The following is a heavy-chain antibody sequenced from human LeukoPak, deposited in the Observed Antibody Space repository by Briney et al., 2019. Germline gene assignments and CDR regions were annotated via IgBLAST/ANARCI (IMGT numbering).Heavy chain of an antibody. CDR1: GFTFSSYS. D-gene: IGHD6-13*01. V-gene: IGHV3-21*01. CDR2: ISSSSSFI. Sequence: PGGSLRLSCAASGFTFSSYSMNWVRQAPGKGLEWVSSISSSSSFIYYADSVKGRFTISRDNAKNSVYLKMNTQRGEHTAVNDCATERGIAYYSAYGRQPTLLTASS. J-gene: IGHJ4*02. CDR3: ATERGIAYYSAY.